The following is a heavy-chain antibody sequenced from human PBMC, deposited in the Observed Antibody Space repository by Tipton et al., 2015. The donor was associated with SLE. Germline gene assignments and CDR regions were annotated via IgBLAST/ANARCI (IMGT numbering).Heavy chain of an antibody. CDR2: IKKEGFEK. CDR3: ATDIAAAAGAWYYYYGMDV. D-gene: IGHD6-13*01. V-gene: IGHV3-7*01. J-gene: IGHJ6*02. CDR1: GFTFGSFW. Sequence: SLRLSCAASGFTFGSFWMTWVRQAPGKGLEWVANIKKEGFEKYYVESARGRFTISRDNAKNSLYLQMNSLRAEDTAVFYCATDIAAAAGAWYYYYGMDVGGQGTTVTVSS.